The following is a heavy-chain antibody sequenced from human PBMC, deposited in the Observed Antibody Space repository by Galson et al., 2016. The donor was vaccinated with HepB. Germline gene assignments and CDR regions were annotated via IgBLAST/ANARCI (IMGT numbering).Heavy chain of an antibody. CDR2: MNSDGISR. Sequence: SLRLSCAASGFTFTKYWMHWVRQAPGKGLMWVARMNSDGISRRYADFVKGRFTISRDNAKNTVFLQMNSLRVEDTAIYYCARVSKWNSRGYQFAMDVWGQGTTVIVSS. CDR1: GFTFTKYW. V-gene: IGHV3-74*01. D-gene: IGHD1-7*01. J-gene: IGHJ6*02. CDR3: ARVSKWNSRGYQFAMDV.